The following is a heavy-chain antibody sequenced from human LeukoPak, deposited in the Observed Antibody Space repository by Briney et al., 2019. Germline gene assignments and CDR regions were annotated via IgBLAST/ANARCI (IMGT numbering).Heavy chain of an antibody. J-gene: IGHJ4*02. Sequence: PGGSLRLSCVASGFTFSTYAMTWVRQAPGKGLVWVSRINSDGSNTNYADSVKGRFTISRDNAKNTLYLQMNSLRVEDTAVYYCARGGDGLGYWGRGTLVTVSS. CDR3: ARGGDGLGY. V-gene: IGHV3-74*01. CDR2: INSDGSNT. D-gene: IGHD4-17*01. CDR1: GFTFSTYA.